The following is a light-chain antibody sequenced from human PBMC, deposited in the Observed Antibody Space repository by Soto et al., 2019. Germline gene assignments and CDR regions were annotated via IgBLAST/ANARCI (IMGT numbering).Light chain of an antibody. CDR1: QSVSSY. J-gene: IGKJ1*01. CDR2: EAS. V-gene: IGKV3-11*01. Sequence: EIVLTQSPATLSLSPGERATLSSRASQSVSSYVAWYQQKPGQAPRLLMYEASNRATGIPAMFSGGGSGTDFPLTISSLEPEDFAVYYCQQRSDWPWTFGQGTKVDIK. CDR3: QQRSDWPWT.